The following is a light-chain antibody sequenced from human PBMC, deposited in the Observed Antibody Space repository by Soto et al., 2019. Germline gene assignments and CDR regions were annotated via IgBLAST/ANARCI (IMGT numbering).Light chain of an antibody. CDR3: TSYTSSSTYV. J-gene: IGLJ1*01. CDR1: ISDVGFYAR. CDR2: DVT. V-gene: IGLV2-18*02. Sequence: QSALTQPPSVSGTPGQSVTISCTGTISDVGFYARVSWYQQVPGTAPKLLIYDVTNRPSGVPDGFSGSQSGQTASLTVSGVQAEDEVAYYCTSYTSSSTYVFGTGTTVTVL.